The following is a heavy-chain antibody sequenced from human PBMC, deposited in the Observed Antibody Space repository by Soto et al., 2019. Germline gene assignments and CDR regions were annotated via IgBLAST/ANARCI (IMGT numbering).Heavy chain of an antibody. CDR3: AKGTIFGVISSAMDV. CDR1: RFSFTNYA. Sequence: VQLLESGGGLVQPGESLRLSCAASRFSFTNYAMSWVRQAPGKGLDWVSGISGSGDSRYYADSVKGRFTISRDNSKNTLYLQMSSLRVEDTAVYYCAKGTIFGVISSAMDVWGQGTTVTVSS. D-gene: IGHD3-3*01. CDR2: ISGSGDSR. V-gene: IGHV3-23*01. J-gene: IGHJ6*02.